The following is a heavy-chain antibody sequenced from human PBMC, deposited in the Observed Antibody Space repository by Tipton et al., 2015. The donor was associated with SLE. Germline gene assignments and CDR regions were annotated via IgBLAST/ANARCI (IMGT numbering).Heavy chain of an antibody. CDR3: ARARAGDLLSSWYFDL. CDR2: IYYSGST. V-gene: IGHV4-39*01. Sequence: TLSLTCTVSGGSISSSSYYWGWIRQPPGKGLEWIGSIYYSGSTYYNPSLKSRVTISVDTSKNQFSLKLSSVTAADTAVYYCARARAGDLLSSWYFDLWGRGTLVTVSS. CDR1: GGSISSSSYY. J-gene: IGHJ2*01. D-gene: IGHD7-27*01.